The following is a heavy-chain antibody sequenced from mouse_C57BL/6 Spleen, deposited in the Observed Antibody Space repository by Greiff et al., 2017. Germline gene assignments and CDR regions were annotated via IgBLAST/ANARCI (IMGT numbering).Heavy chain of an antibody. V-gene: IGHV1-80*01. Sequence: VQLQESGAELVKPGASVKISCKASGYAFSSYWMNWVKQRPGKGLEWIGQIYPGDGDTNYNGKFKGKATLTADQSSSTAYMQLSRLTSEDSAVYFGAGGGACNSDQAWFAYWGQGTLVTVSA. CDR3: AGGGACNSDQAWFAY. D-gene: IGHD2-12*01. CDR1: GYAFSSYW. CDR2: IYPGDGDT. J-gene: IGHJ3*01.